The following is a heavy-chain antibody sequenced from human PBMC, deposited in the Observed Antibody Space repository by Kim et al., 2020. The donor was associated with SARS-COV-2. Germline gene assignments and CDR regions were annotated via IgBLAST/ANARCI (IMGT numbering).Heavy chain of an antibody. D-gene: IGHD5-12*01. CDR3: AKNQYSGYESGGVDY. Sequence: DSVKGRFTISRDNSKNTLYLQMNSLRAEDTAVYYCAKNQYSGYESGGVDYWGQGTLVTVSS. V-gene: IGHV3-30*02. J-gene: IGHJ4*02.